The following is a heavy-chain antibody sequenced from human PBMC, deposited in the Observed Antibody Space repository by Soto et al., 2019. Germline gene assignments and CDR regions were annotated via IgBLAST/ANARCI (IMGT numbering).Heavy chain of an antibody. Sequence: QVQLQQWGAGLLKPSETLSLTCAVYGGSFSGYYWSWIRQPPGKGLEWIGEINHSGSTNYNPSLKSRVTISVDTSKNQFSLKLSSVIAADTAVYYCARGQPARRITMVRGVITGFDYWGQGTLVTVSS. CDR3: ARGQPARRITMVRGVITGFDY. CDR2: INHSGST. D-gene: IGHD3-10*01. J-gene: IGHJ4*02. V-gene: IGHV4-34*01. CDR1: GGSFSGYY.